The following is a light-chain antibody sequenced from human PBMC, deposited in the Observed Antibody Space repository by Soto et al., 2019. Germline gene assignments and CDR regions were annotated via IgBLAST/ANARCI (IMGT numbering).Light chain of an antibody. CDR2: GAS. CDR3: QLYGGSPPRGI. CDR1: QSVNDNH. V-gene: IGKV3-20*01. Sequence: EVVLTQSPGTLSLSPGARATFSCRASQSVNDNHLAWYQQKGGQAPRLLIYGASTRATGVPERFSGSGFGTAYSLIFNRLEPEDFALYYCQLYGGSPPRGIFGPGTTVEI. J-gene: IGKJ3*01.